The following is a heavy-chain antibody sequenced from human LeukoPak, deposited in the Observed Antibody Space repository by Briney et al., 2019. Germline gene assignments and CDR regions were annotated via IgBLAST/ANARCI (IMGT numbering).Heavy chain of an antibody. J-gene: IGHJ5*02. Sequence: GGSLRLSCAASGFTFDDYAMHWVRQAPGKGLEWVSLISWDGGSTYYADSVKGRFTISRDNAKNSLYLQMNSLRAEDTAVYYCARGGYLFDPWGQGTLVTVSS. CDR1: GFTFDDYA. CDR2: ISWDGGST. CDR3: ARGGYLFDP. V-gene: IGHV3-43D*03. D-gene: IGHD3-16*01.